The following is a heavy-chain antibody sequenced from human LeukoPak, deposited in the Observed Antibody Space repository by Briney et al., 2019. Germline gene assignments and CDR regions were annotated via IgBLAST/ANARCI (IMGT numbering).Heavy chain of an antibody. D-gene: IGHD5-12*01. Sequence: GGSLRLSCAASGFAFSDYWMTWVRQAPGKGLEWVAHINQDGSKEHYMDSVKARFTISRDNAKSSLSLQMNSLRAEDTAVYYCVRDGGVSGYDLLDYWGQGTLVTVSS. CDR2: INQDGSKE. CDR1: GFAFSDYW. J-gene: IGHJ4*02. V-gene: IGHV3-7*01. CDR3: VRDGGVSGYDLLDY.